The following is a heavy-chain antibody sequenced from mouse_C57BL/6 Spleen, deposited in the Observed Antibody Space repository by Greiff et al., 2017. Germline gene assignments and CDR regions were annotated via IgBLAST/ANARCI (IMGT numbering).Heavy chain of an antibody. CDR1: GYTFTSYW. V-gene: IGHV1-52*01. CDR2: IDPSDSET. CDR3: ARLGFTTVVDY. J-gene: IGHJ2*01. Sequence: VQLQQPGAELVRPGSSVKLSCKASGYTFTSYWMHWVKQRPIQGLEWIGNIDPSDSETHYNQKFKDKATLTVDKSSSTAYIQLSSLTSEDSAVYYCARLGFTTVVDYWGQGTTLTVSS. D-gene: IGHD1-1*01.